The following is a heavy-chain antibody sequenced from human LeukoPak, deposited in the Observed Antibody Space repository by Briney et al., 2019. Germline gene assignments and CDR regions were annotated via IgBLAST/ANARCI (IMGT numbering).Heavy chain of an antibody. CDR2: IIPIFGTA. J-gene: IGHJ4*02. CDR1: GGTFSSYA. V-gene: IGHV1-69*13. D-gene: IGHD3-3*01. CDR3: ARGSTIFGVAYYFDY. Sequence: SVKVSCKASGGTFSSYAISWVRQAPGQGLEWMGGIIPIFGTANYAQKFQGRVTITADESTSTAYMELSSLRSEDTAVYYRARGSTIFGVAYYFDYWGQGTLVTVSS.